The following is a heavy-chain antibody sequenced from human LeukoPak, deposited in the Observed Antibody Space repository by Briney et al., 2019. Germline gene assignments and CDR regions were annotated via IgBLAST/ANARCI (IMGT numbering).Heavy chain of an antibody. Sequence: GESLKISCQGSGYSFTSYWIGWVRQMPGKGLEWMGIIYPGDSDTRYSPSFQGQVTISADKSISTAYLQWSSLKASDTAMYYCATLWGYCGGDCYNRFDYWGQGTLVTVSS. CDR2: IYPGDSDT. J-gene: IGHJ4*02. D-gene: IGHD2-21*02. CDR1: GYSFTSYW. V-gene: IGHV5-51*01. CDR3: ATLWGYCGGDCYNRFDY.